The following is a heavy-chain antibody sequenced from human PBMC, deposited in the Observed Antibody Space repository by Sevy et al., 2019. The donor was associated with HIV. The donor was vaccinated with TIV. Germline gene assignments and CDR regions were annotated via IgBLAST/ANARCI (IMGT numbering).Heavy chain of an antibody. CDR1: GFTVSSNY. V-gene: IGHV3-53*01. CDR2: IYSGGST. CDR3: ARVSAGYGSGLNYYYGMDV. D-gene: IGHD3-10*01. Sequence: GGSLRLSCAASGFTVSSNYMSWVRQAPGKGLEWVSVIYSGGSTYYANSVKGRFTISRANSKNRLYLQMNSLRAEDTAVYYCARVSAGYGSGLNYYYGMDVWGQGTTVTVSS. J-gene: IGHJ6*02.